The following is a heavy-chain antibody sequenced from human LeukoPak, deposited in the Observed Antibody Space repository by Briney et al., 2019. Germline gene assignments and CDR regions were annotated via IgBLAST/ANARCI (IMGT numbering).Heavy chain of an antibody. J-gene: IGHJ6*02. CDR1: GGSISSGDYY. V-gene: IGHV4-30-4*01. Sequence: SETLSLTCTVSGGSISSGDYYWSWIRQPPGKGLEWIGYIYYSGSTYYNPSLKSRVTISVDTSKNQFSLKLSSVTAADTAVYYCARVTAVYYGMDVWGQGTTVTVSS. CDR3: ARVTAVYYGMDV. D-gene: IGHD6-19*01. CDR2: IYYSGST.